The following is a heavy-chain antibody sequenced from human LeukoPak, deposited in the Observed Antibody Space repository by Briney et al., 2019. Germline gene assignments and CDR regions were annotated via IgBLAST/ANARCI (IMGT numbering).Heavy chain of an antibody. D-gene: IGHD3-10*01. Sequence: GESLKISCQGSGYSFNNYWIGWMRQMPGNGLEWMGIIHPGDSDIRYSPSFQGLVTISADMSVSTAYLQWSSLKASDTAKYYCARQGGSATFGGFNVWGQGTVVTVSS. V-gene: IGHV5-51*01. CDR2: IHPGDSDI. CDR3: ARQGGSATFGGFNV. CDR1: GYSFNNYW. J-gene: IGHJ3*01.